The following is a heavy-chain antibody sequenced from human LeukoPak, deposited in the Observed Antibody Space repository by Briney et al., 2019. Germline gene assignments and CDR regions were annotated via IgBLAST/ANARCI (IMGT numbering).Heavy chain of an antibody. V-gene: IGHV3-7*01. Sequence: PGGSLRLSCAASGFTFTDYWQSWVRQAPGKGLEWVANINEDGSEKYYVDSVKGRFTISRDNAKNSLYLQMNSLRAEDTAVYYCATTPYGLWFGDWGQGTLVSVSS. CDR3: ATTPYGLWFGD. D-gene: IGHD3-10*01. CDR2: INEDGSEK. J-gene: IGHJ4*02. CDR1: GFTFTDYW.